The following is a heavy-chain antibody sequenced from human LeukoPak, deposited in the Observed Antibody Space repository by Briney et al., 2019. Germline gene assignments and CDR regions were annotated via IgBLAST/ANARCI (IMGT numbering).Heavy chain of an antibody. D-gene: IGHD3-3*01. CDR1: GYSISSGYY. Sequence: SETLSLTCTVSGYSISSGYYWGWIRQPPGKGLEWIGSIYHSGSTYYNPSLKSRVTISVDTSKNQFSLKLSSVTAADTAVYYCARAGVLEWSQSAFDIWGQGTMVTVSS. J-gene: IGHJ3*02. V-gene: IGHV4-38-2*02. CDR2: IYHSGST. CDR3: ARAGVLEWSQSAFDI.